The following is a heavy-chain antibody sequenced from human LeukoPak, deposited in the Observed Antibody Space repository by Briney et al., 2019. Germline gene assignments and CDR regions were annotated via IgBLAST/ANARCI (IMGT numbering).Heavy chain of an antibody. Sequence: GGSLRLSCAVSGFIFDDYGMHWVRQAPGKGLEWVAVIPYDGGNKYYADSVKGRFTISRDTSKSTLYLQMNSLRAEDTAVYYCAKDLGGDCYLDYWGQGTLVTVSS. D-gene: IGHD2-21*02. CDR1: GFIFDDYG. J-gene: IGHJ4*02. CDR2: IPYDGGNK. CDR3: AKDLGGDCYLDY. V-gene: IGHV3-30*18.